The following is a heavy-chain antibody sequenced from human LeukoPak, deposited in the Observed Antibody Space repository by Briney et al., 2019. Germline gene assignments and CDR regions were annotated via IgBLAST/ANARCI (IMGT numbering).Heavy chain of an antibody. J-gene: IGHJ3*02. Sequence: GGSLRLSCAASGFTFISYWMSWVRQAPGKGLEWVANIKQDGSEKYYMDSVKGRFTISRDNAKNSLYLQMNSLRAEDTAVYYCALPVVATYHDAFDIWGQGTMVTVSS. CDR1: GFTFISYW. V-gene: IGHV3-7*03. CDR3: ALPVVATYHDAFDI. CDR2: IKQDGSEK. D-gene: IGHD5-12*01.